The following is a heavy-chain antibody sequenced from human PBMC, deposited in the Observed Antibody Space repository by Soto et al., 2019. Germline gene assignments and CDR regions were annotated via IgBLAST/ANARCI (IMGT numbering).Heavy chain of an antibody. D-gene: IGHD2-8*01. CDR3: AGRYCTNGVCYTNYYYYIDV. Sequence: EVQLLESGGGLVQPGGSLRLSCAASGFTFSTYAMSWVRQAPGKGLEWVSTITTSVGNTYYADSVQGRFTISSDNDKNTLYMKMNSLRAEDTAVYYCAGRYCTNGVCYTNYYYYIDVWGKGTTVTVSS. CDR1: GFTFSTYA. V-gene: IGHV3-23*01. J-gene: IGHJ6*03. CDR2: ITTSVGNT.